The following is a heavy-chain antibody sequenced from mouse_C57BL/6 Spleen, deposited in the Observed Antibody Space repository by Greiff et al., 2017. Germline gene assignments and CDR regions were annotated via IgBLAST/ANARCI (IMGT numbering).Heavy chain of an antibody. Sequence: EVQLVESGGGLVKPGGSLKLSCAASGFTFSSYAMSWVRQTPEKRLEWVATISDGGSYTYYPDNVKGRFTISRDNAKNNLYLQMSHLKSEDTAMYYCARDHGSSYGYFDYWGQGTTLTVSS. D-gene: IGHD1-1*01. V-gene: IGHV5-4*01. J-gene: IGHJ2*01. CDR3: ARDHGSSYGYFDY. CDR2: ISDGGSYT. CDR1: GFTFSSYA.